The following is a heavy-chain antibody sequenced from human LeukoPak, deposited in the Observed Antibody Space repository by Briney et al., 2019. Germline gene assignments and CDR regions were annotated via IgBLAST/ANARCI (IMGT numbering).Heavy chain of an antibody. J-gene: IGHJ4*02. V-gene: IGHV1-2*02. CDR3: ATAFGVVDFDY. Sequence: ASVKVSCKASGYTFNFYDMNWVRQAPGQGLEWMGWINPNTGGTNYAQKFQGRVTMTRDTSISTAYMELSSLRSDDTAVYYCATAFGVVDFDYWGQGTLVTVSS. D-gene: IGHD3-3*01. CDR1: GYTFNFYD. CDR2: INPNTGGT.